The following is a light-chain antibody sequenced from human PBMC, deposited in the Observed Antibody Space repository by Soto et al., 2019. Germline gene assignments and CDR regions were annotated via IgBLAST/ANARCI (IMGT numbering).Light chain of an antibody. J-gene: IGKJ1*01. Sequence: DIQMTQSPSTLSASVGDRVTLTCRASQSISSGLDWYRQKPGKAPKLLIYDASSLESGVPSRVSGSGAWPACTRTISRLEPEDFAVDYCQQYGRSVWTFGQGTQVDIK. CDR2: DAS. CDR1: QSISSG. CDR3: QQYGRSVWT. V-gene: IGKV1-5*01.